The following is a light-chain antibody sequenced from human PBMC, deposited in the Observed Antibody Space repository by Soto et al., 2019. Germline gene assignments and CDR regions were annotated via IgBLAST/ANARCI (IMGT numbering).Light chain of an antibody. CDR2: KAS. V-gene: IGKV1-5*03. J-gene: IGKJ1*01. CDR3: HHQRT. CDR1: QSISSW. Sequence: DIQMTQSPSTLSASVGDRVTITCRASQSISSWLAWYQQKPGKAPKLLIYKASSLESGVPSRFSGSGSGTECTLTLSRLQPDDLATDYCHHQRTFGQGTKVEIK.